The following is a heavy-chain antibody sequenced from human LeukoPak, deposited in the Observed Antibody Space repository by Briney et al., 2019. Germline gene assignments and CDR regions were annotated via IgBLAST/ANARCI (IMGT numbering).Heavy chain of an antibody. CDR3: ARASGWTHYFDY. D-gene: IGHD6-19*01. J-gene: IGHJ4*02. CDR2: ISSNGGST. CDR1: GFTFSSYG. Sequence: PGGSLRLSCSASGFTFSSYGMHWVRQAPGKGLEYVSGISSNGGSTYYADSVKGRFTISRDNSKNTLYLQMNSLRAEDTAVYYCARASGWTHYFDYWGQGTLVTVSS. V-gene: IGHV3-64*04.